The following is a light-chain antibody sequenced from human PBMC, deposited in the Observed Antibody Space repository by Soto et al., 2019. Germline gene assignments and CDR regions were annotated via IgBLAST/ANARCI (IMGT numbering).Light chain of an antibody. V-gene: IGKV1-39*01. Sequence: DIQMTQSPSSLSAFMGDRVTITCRATQSISSYLNWYQQKPGKAPKLLIFAAYNLQSGVPSRFSGSGSGTDFTLTISSLQPEDFATYYCQQSYSTPPYTFGQGTKLDMK. CDR2: AAY. J-gene: IGKJ2*01. CDR3: QQSYSTPPYT. CDR1: QSISSY.